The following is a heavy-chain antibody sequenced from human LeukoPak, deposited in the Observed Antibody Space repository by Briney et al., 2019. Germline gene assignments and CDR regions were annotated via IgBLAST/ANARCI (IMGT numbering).Heavy chain of an antibody. CDR2: ISPHNGNT. CDR3: ARVGITKYYYHTDV. CDR1: GYTFNHYG. Sequence: ASVKVSCKVSGYTFNHYGISWVRQAPGQGLEWMGRISPHNGNTDYAQKFQGRVTMTTDTSSTTAYMELRGLISDDTAIYYCARVGITKYYYHTDVWGKGTTVIVSS. D-gene: IGHD3-3*01. J-gene: IGHJ6*03. V-gene: IGHV1-18*01.